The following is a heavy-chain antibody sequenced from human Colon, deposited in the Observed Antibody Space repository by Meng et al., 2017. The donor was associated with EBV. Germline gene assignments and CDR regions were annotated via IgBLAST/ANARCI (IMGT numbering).Heavy chain of an antibody. CDR1: GGPISRTGTC. CDR2: QCYADDT. J-gene: IGHJ4*02. CDR3: ARHTFSGNPGGIDS. Sequence: QLQLRESGLGLVKPSEALSLTCTVSGGPISRTGTCGGWIRQPPGKGLEWIGSQCYADDTYYNPSLMGRVTISVDTSKNQVSLKLTSVTAADTSIYYCARHTFSGNPGGIDSWGQGILVTVSS. V-gene: IGHV4-39*01. D-gene: IGHD4-23*01.